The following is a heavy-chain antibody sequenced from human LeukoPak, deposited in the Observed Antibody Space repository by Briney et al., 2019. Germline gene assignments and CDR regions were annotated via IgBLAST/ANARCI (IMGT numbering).Heavy chain of an antibody. J-gene: IGHJ5*02. Sequence: ASVKVSCKASGYTFTSYGISWVRKAPGQGLEGMGWISAYNGNTNYAQKLQGRVTMTTDTSTSTAYMELRSLRSDDTAVYYCARDRSTYYYGSGSPWGQGTLVTVSS. V-gene: IGHV1-18*01. CDR2: ISAYNGNT. CDR3: ARDRSTYYYGSGSP. D-gene: IGHD3-10*01. CDR1: GYTFTSYG.